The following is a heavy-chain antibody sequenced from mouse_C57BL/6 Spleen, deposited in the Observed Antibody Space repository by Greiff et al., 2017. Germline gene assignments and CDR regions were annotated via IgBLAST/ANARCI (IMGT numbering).Heavy chain of an antibody. D-gene: IGHD4-1*01. Sequence: QVQLQQPGAELVKPGASVKLSCKASGYTFTSYWMHWVKQRPGQGLEWIGMIHPNSGSTNYNEKFKSKATLTVDKSSSTAYMQLSSLTSEDSAVYYCARDPLNWEEGNFDYWGQGTTLTVSS. CDR1: GYTFTSYW. CDR2: IHPNSGST. CDR3: ARDPLNWEEGNFDY. V-gene: IGHV1-64*01. J-gene: IGHJ2*01.